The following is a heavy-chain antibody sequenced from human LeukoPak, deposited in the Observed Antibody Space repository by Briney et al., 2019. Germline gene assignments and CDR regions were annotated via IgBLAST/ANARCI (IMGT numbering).Heavy chain of an antibody. D-gene: IGHD5-18*01. J-gene: IGHJ4*02. CDR2: ISSSTSYI. CDR1: GFTFSSHI. V-gene: IGHV3-21*01. Sequence: GGSLRLSCAASGFTFSSHIMNWVRQAPGKGLEWVSSISSSTSYIYYADSLKGRFTISRDNAKNSLYLQMNSLRADDTALYYCAHSSGYAYGLDYWGQGTLVTVSS. CDR3: AHSSGYAYGLDY.